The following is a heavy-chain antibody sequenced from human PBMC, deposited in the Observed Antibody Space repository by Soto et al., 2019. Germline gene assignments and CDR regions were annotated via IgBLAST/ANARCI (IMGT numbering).Heavy chain of an antibody. J-gene: IGHJ4*02. CDR2: IYYSGSI. CDR1: GGSIDTYY. V-gene: IGHV4-59*12. CDR3: ARSMFYSDGSNYSPFDY. Sequence: PSETLSLTCTVSGGSIDTYYWSWIRQPPGKGLQWIGYIYYSGSINYNPSLKSRVTISIDASKNQFSLRLSSVTAADTAVYYCARSMFYSDGSNYSPFDYWGQGTLVTVSS. D-gene: IGHD3-22*01.